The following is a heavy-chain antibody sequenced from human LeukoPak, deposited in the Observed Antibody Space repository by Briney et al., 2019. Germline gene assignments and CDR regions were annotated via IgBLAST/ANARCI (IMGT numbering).Heavy chain of an antibody. Sequence: SVKVSCKASGGTFSSYAISWVRQAPGQGLEWTGGIIPIFGTANYAQKFQGRVTITADESTSTAYMELSSLRSEDTAVYYCARVAFYDSSGYSNYFDYWGQGTLVTVSS. D-gene: IGHD3-22*01. V-gene: IGHV1-69*13. CDR2: IIPIFGTA. CDR3: ARVAFYDSSGYSNYFDY. J-gene: IGHJ4*02. CDR1: GGTFSSYA.